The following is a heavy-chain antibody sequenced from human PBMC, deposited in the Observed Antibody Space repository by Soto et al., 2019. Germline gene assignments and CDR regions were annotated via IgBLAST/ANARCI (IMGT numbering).Heavy chain of an antibody. CDR2: ISYDGGNK. CDR1: GFTFSNYA. J-gene: IGHJ6*02. V-gene: IGHV3-30-3*01. D-gene: IGHD2-2*01. CDR3: ARRYCSSTSCQNYYYYYGMDV. Sequence: GGSLRLSCAASGFTFSNYAMHWVRQAPGKGLEWVAVISYDGGNKYYADSVKGRFTISRDNSKNTLYLQMNSLRAEDTAVYYCARRYCSSTSCQNYYYYYGMDVWGQGTTVTVSS.